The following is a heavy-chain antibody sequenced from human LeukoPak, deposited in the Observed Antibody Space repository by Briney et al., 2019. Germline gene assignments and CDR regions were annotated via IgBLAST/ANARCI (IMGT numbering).Heavy chain of an antibody. D-gene: IGHD3-22*01. CDR2: ISGSGGST. CDR1: GFTFSSYA. Sequence: GGSLRLSCAASGFTFSSYAMSWVRQAPGKGLEWVSAISGSGGSTYYADSVKGRFTISRDHSKNTLYLQINSLRAEDTAVYYCAKVSYIYYYDSSGYLWPTGFDYWGQGTLVTVSS. J-gene: IGHJ4*02. V-gene: IGHV3-23*01. CDR3: AKVSYIYYYDSSGYLWPTGFDY.